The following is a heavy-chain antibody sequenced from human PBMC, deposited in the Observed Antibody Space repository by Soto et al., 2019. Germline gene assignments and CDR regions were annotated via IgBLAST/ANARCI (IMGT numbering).Heavy chain of an antibody. Sequence: QVQLVESGGGVVQPGRSLRLSCAASGFTFSSYAMHWVRQAPGKGLEWVAVISYDGSNKYYADSVKGRFTISRDNSKNTLYLQMNSLRAEDTAVYYCANSLVAVAGKGYYYGMDVWGQGTTVTVSS. D-gene: IGHD6-19*01. J-gene: IGHJ6*02. CDR1: GFTFSSYA. CDR3: ANSLVAVAGKGYYYGMDV. CDR2: ISYDGSNK. V-gene: IGHV3-30-3*01.